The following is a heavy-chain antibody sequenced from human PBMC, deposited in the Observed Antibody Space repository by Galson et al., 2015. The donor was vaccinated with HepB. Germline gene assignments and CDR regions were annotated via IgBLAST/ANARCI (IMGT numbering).Heavy chain of an antibody. J-gene: IGHJ4*02. V-gene: IGHV3-30*18. CDR2: ISYDGSNK. Sequence: QAPGKGLEWVAVISYDGSNKYYADSVKGRFTISRDNSKNTLYLQMNSLRAEDTAVYYCAKAWSGSYRSGLVYWGQGTLVTVSS. CDR3: AKAWSGSYRSGLVY. D-gene: IGHD1-26*01.